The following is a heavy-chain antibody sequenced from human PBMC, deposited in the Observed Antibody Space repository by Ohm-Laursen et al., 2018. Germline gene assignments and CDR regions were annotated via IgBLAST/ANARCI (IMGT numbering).Heavy chain of an antibody. CDR2: IYPDDSDT. CDR3: ARPIEGQGADS. Sequence: GESLKISCKASGYSFTTYWIGWVRQMPGKGLEWMGIIYPDDSDTRYSPSFQGQVTISADKSISTAYLQWSSLKASDAAMYYCARPIEGQGADSWGQGTLVSVSS. J-gene: IGHJ4*02. V-gene: IGHV5-51*01. CDR1: GYSFTTYW.